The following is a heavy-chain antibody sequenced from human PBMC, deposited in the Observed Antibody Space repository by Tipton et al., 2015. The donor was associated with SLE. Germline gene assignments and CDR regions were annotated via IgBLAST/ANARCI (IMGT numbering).Heavy chain of an antibody. CDR2: ISSNGGST. CDR1: GFTFSSYA. CDR3: ARGLGSTMVRGVTHFDY. D-gene: IGHD3-10*01. J-gene: IGHJ4*02. Sequence: GSLRLSCSASGFTFSSYAMHWVRQAPGKGLEYVSAISSNGGSTYYADSVKGRFTISRDNSKNTLYLQMSSLRAEDTAVYYCARGLGSTMVRGVTHFDYWGQGTLVTVSS. V-gene: IGHV3-64D*06.